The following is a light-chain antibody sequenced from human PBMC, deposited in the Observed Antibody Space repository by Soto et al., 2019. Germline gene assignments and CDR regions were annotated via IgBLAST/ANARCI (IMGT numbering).Light chain of an antibody. Sequence: QSVLAQPASVSGYPGQSINISCTGTSGFVGSFSLVSWYQHHPGKAPKVMISEGHRRPSGVPDRFSGSTSVNSASLTISGLQAEDEADYFRCIDIGGATCVFGTATKLTVX. CDR2: EGH. CDR1: SGFVGSFSL. V-gene: IGLV2-23*01. CDR3: CIDIGGATCV. J-gene: IGLJ1*01.